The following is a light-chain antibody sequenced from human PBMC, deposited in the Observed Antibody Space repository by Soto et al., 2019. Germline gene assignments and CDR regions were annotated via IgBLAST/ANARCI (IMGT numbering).Light chain of an antibody. CDR1: QGIANY. V-gene: IGKV1-27*01. Sequence: DIQMTQSPSSLSASVGDRVTITCRASQGIANYLAWYQHKPGKVPNLLIYAASTLQSGVPSRFSGGGSGTEFTLTINGLQPDDFATYYCEQYHSYPYTFGQGTKVDIK. J-gene: IGKJ2*01. CDR2: AAS. CDR3: EQYHSYPYT.